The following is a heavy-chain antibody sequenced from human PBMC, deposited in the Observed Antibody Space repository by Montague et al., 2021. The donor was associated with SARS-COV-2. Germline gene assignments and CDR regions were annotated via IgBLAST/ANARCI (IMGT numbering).Heavy chain of an antibody. J-gene: IGHJ4*02. CDR1: GVSITTYY. CDR2: IYYSGST. CDR3: SRGGGDYGGNPFDY. D-gene: IGHD4-23*01. Sequence: SETLSLTCTVSGVSITTYYWSWIRQPPGKGLEWIGYIYYSGSTYYTPSLKSRVSFSVDASKNEFSLRLTSVIAADTAVYYCSRGGGDYGGNPFDYWGQGTLVTVSS. V-gene: IGHV4-59*01.